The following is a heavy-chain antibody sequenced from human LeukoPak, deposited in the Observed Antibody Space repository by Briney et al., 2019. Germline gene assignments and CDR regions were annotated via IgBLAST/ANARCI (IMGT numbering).Heavy chain of an antibody. D-gene: IGHD2-2*01. J-gene: IGHJ4*02. CDR1: GFTFGDYA. V-gene: IGHV3-49*04. CDR3: SSAGGHCSSASCFSF. CDR2: IRSKAYGGTT. Sequence: GGSLRLSCTASGFTFGDYAMSWVRQAPGKGLEWVGFIRSKAYGGTTEYAASVKGRFTISRDDSKSVAYLQMNSLKTEDTAVYYCSSAGGHCSSASCFSFWGQGTLVTVSS.